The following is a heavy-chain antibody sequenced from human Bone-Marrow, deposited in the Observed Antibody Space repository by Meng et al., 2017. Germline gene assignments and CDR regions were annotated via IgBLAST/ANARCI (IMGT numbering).Heavy chain of an antibody. Sequence: VCLVQLGAGGKKPGSSVKVSCKASGGTFSSYAISWVRQAPGQGLEWMGGIIPIFGTANYAQKFQGRVTITADESTSTAYMELSSLRSEDTAVYYCARDGLGNWNYIDYWGQGTLVTVSS. V-gene: IGHV1-69*01. CDR2: IIPIFGTA. D-gene: IGHD1-20*01. CDR1: GGTFSSYA. J-gene: IGHJ4*02. CDR3: ARDGLGNWNYIDY.